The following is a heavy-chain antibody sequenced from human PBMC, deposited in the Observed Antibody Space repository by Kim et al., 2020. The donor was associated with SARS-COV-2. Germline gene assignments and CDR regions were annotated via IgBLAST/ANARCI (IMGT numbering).Heavy chain of an antibody. V-gene: IGHV3-30*02. CDR3: AKVKYSSSSRPYYYYGMDV. Sequence: GRFTISRDNSKNTLYLQMNSLRAEDTAVYYCAKVKYSSSSRPYYYYGMDVWGQGTTVTVSS. J-gene: IGHJ6*02. D-gene: IGHD6-6*01.